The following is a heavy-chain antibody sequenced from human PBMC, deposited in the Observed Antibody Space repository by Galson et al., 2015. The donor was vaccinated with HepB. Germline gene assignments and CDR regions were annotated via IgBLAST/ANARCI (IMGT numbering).Heavy chain of an antibody. CDR2: ISGSGGST. J-gene: IGHJ5*02. Sequence: SLRLSCAASGFTFSSYAMSWVRQAPGKGLEWVSAISGSGGSTYYADSVKGRFTISRDNSKNTLYLQMNSLRAEDTAVYYCAKEGYYDILTGYPNWFDPWGQGTLVTVSS. V-gene: IGHV3-23*01. CDR3: AKEGYYDILTGYPNWFDP. D-gene: IGHD3-9*01. CDR1: GFTFSSYA.